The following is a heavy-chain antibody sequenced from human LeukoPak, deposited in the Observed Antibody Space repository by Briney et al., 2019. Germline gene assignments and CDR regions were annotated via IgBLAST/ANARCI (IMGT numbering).Heavy chain of an antibody. J-gene: IGHJ4*02. CDR1: GYTFSTYP. V-gene: IGHV7-4-1*02. Sequence: GASVKVSCKASGYTFSTYPMNWVRQAPGQGLEWMGWINTNTGSPTYAQGLTGRFVFSLDTSVSTVFLQINSLKAEDTALYYCVRGTDTTGYFNYWGQGTLATVSS. D-gene: IGHD3-22*01. CDR3: VRGTDTTGYFNY. CDR2: INTNTGSP.